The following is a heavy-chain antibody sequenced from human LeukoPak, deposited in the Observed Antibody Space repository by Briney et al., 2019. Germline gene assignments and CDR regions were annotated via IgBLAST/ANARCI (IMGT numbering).Heavy chain of an antibody. CDR2: ISGSGGST. CDR3: AKGEDYGDYVWYFDY. CDR1: GFTFSSYA. D-gene: IGHD4-17*01. Sequence: GGSLGLSCAASGFTFSSYAMSWVRQAPGKGLEWVSAISGSGGSTYYADSVKGRFTISRDNSKNTLYLQMNSLRAEDTAVYYCAKGEDYGDYVWYFDYWGQGTLVTVSS. V-gene: IGHV3-23*01. J-gene: IGHJ4*02.